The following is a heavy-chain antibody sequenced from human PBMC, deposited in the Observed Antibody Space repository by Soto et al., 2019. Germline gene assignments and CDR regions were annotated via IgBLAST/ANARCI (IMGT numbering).Heavy chain of an antibody. CDR2: IYYSGRT. V-gene: IGHV4-39*01. Sequence: QLQLQESGPGLVKPSETLSLTCTVSGGSISSSTYYWGWIRQPPGKGLEWIGSIYYSGRTYYNLSLKSRVTISADTSKNQFSLKLSSVTDADTAVYYCAMGRRGAVRDYSYGYNWFDPWGQGTLVTVSS. J-gene: IGHJ5*02. D-gene: IGHD5-18*01. CDR1: GGSISSSTYY. CDR3: AMGRRGAVRDYSYGYNWFDP.